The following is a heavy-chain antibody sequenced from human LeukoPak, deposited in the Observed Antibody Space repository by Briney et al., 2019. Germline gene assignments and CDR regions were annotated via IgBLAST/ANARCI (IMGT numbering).Heavy chain of an antibody. CDR2: ISAYNGNT. Sequence: ASVKVSCKASGYTFTSYGISWVRQAPGQGLEWMGWISAYNGNTNYAQKFQGRVTITADESTSTAYMELSSLRSEDTAVYYCAREDLDAFDIWGQGTMVTVSS. CDR1: GYTFTSYG. J-gene: IGHJ3*02. CDR3: AREDLDAFDI. V-gene: IGHV1-18*01.